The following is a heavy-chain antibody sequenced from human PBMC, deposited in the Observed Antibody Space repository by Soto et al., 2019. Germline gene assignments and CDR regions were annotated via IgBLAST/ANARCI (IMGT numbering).Heavy chain of an antibody. CDR2: IYSAGST. CDR1: GFTVSSNY. D-gene: IGHD3-9*01. J-gene: IGHJ4*02. Sequence: SLRLSCAASGFTVSSNYMSWVRQAPGKGLEWVSVIYSAGSTYYADSVKGRFTISRDNSKKTLYLQMNSLRAEDTAVYYCVRVFDAYYFDLWGQGNMVTVSS. V-gene: IGHV3-66*01. CDR3: VRVFDAYYFDL.